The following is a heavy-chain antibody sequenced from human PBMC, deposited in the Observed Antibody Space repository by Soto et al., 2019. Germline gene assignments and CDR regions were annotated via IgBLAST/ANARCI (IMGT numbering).Heavy chain of an antibody. CDR2: VYYNGST. V-gene: IGHV4-59*11. D-gene: IGHD3-3*01. J-gene: IGHJ6*02. Sequence: SETLSLTCTVSGGSIKNHYWXXIRQXXGKGLEWVGEVYYNGSTNYNPSLKSRVTLSVDTSKNQFSLKLSSVTAADTAVYYCARAYPYYDFWSGPYYGMDVWGQGTTVTVS. CDR1: GGSIKNHY. CDR3: ARAYPYYDFWSGPYYGMDV.